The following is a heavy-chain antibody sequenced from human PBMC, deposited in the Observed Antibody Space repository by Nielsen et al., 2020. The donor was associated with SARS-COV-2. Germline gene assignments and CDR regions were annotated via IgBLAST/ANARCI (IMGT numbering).Heavy chain of an antibody. CDR3: ARGERITIFGVVTSYYYDMDV. Sequence: GESLKISCAASGFTFSSYSMNWVRQAPGKGLEWVSSISSSSSYIYYADSVKGRFTISRDNAKNSLYLQMNSLRAEDTAVYYCARGERITIFGVVTSYYYDMDVWGQGTTVTVSS. D-gene: IGHD3-3*01. J-gene: IGHJ6*02. CDR2: ISSSSSYI. CDR1: GFTFSSYS. V-gene: IGHV3-21*01.